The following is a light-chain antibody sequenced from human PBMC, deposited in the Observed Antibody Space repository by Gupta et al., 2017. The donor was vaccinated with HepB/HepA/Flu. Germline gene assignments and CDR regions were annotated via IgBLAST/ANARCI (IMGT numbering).Light chain of an antibody. V-gene: IGKV3-20*01. CDR2: TTP. Sequence: EIVLTLSPGTLSLSPGEKATLSCRTSQNISTDYLAWYQHKRGQSPRLLIYTTPTRATGIPDRFRGSGSETYFTLTITRLEPEDVAMYFCQQYGTSSLTFGGGTKVEI. CDR1: QNISTDY. CDR3: QQYGTSSLT. J-gene: IGKJ4*01.